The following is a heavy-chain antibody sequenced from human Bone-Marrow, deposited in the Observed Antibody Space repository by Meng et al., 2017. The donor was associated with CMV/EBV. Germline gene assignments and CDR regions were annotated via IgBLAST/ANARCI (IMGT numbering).Heavy chain of an antibody. V-gene: IGHV3-7*01. CDR1: GFTFSSYW. Sequence: GGSLRLSCAASGFTFSSYWMSWVRQAPGKGLEGVANIKQDGSEKYYVDSVKGRFTISRDNAKNSLYLQMNSLRAEDTAVYYCARDHRDYGDYIGYYGMDVWGQGTTVTVSS. J-gene: IGHJ6*02. D-gene: IGHD4-17*01. CDR3: ARDHRDYGDYIGYYGMDV. CDR2: IKQDGSEK.